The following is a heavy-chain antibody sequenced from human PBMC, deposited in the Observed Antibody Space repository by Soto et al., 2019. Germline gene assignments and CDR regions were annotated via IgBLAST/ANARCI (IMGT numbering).Heavy chain of an antibody. Sequence: ASETLSLTCTVSGGSISSGGYYWSWIRQHPGKGLEWIGYIYYSGSTYYNPSLKSRVTISVDTSKNQFSLKLSSVTAADTAVYYCARELTVVVPAATVYYFDYWGQGTLVTVSS. CDR1: GGSISSGGYY. D-gene: IGHD2-2*01. CDR2: IYYSGST. J-gene: IGHJ4*02. V-gene: IGHV4-31*03. CDR3: ARELTVVVPAATVYYFDY.